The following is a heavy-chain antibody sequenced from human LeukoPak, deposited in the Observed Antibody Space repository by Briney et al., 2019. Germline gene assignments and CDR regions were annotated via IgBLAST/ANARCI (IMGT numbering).Heavy chain of an antibody. CDR1: GYSFTSYW. J-gene: IGHJ4*02. V-gene: IGHV5-51*01. Sequence: GESLKISCKGSGYSFTSYWIGWVRQMPGKGLEWMGIIYPGDSDTRYSPSFQGQVTISADKSISTAYLQWSSLKASDTAMYYCARLALMVRGVIPYFDYWGQGTLVTVSS. CDR3: ARLALMVRGVIPYFDY. CDR2: IYPGDSDT. D-gene: IGHD3-10*01.